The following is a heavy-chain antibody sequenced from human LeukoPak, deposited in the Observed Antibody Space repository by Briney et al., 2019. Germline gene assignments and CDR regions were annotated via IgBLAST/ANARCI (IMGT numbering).Heavy chain of an antibody. CDR3: ARDRGSYSSSWRSYYYYGMDV. D-gene: IGHD6-13*01. J-gene: IGHJ6*02. V-gene: IGHV4-59*01. CDR2: IYYSGST. CDR1: GGSISSYY. Sequence: PSETLSLTCTVSGGSISSYYWSWIRQPPGKGLEWIGYIYYSGSTNYNPSLKSRVTISVDTSKNQFSLKLCSVTAADTAVYYCARDRGSYSSSWRSYYYYGMDVWGQGTTVTVSS.